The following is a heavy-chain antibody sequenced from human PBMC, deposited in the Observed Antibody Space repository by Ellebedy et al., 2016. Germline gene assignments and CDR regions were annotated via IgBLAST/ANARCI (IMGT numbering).Heavy chain of an antibody. CDR1: GFPFRNTW. Sequence: GGSLRLSXVASGFPFRNTWLSWVRQAPGKGLEWVGRVKTKPEGGTTEYAAPVKGRFTISRDDSKNTLFLQMNSLETEDTAVYHCTTDTTRSIYGVDVTKVGTFDVWGQGTMVTVSS. V-gene: IGHV3-15*01. J-gene: IGHJ3*01. CDR3: TTDTTRSIYGVDVTKVGTFDV. CDR2: VKTKPEGGTT. D-gene: IGHD3-3*01.